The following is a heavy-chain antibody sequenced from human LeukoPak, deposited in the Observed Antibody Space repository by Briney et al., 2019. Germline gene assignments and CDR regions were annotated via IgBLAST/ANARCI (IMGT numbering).Heavy chain of an antibody. CDR1: GVTFSDHS. D-gene: IGHD3-22*01. V-gene: IGHV3-7*01. J-gene: IGHJ4*02. CDR3: ARSNYYDSSGYYSVY. Sequence: GGSLSLSCVASGVTFSDHSMMWVRQAPGKGLEWVANIKQDGSEKYYVDSVKGRYTISRDNAKNSLYLQMNSLRAEDTAVYYCARSNYYDSSGYYSVYWGQGTLVTVSS. CDR2: IKQDGSEK.